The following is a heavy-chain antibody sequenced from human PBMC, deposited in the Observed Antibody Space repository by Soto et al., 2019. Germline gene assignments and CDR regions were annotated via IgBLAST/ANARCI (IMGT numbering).Heavy chain of an antibody. Sequence: QVQLQESGPGLVKPSETLSLTCTVSGASISGFYWSWIRKSAGKGLEWIGRIYATGTTDCNPFLKSRVMMSVDTSEKQFSLKLRAVPAADTGVYYCVRDGTKTLRDWFDPWGQGISVTVSS. CDR1: GASISGFY. V-gene: IGHV4-4*07. CDR3: VRDGTKTLRDWFDP. D-gene: IGHD1-1*01. J-gene: IGHJ5*02. CDR2: IYATGTT.